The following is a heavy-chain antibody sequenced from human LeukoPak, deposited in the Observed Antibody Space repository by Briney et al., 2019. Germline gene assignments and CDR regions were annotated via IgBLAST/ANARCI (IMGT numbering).Heavy chain of an antibody. J-gene: IGHJ4*02. CDR2: ISFDGSNE. CDR1: GFTFSSYG. Sequence: PGGSLRLSCAASGFTFSSYGMHWVRQAPGKGLEWVAVISFDGSNEYYADSVKGRFTISRDNSKNTLYLQMNSLRAEDTAVYYCAKDIYESSGSYYFDYWGQGTLVTVSS. CDR3: AKDIYESSGSYYFDY. V-gene: IGHV3-30*18. D-gene: IGHD3-22*01.